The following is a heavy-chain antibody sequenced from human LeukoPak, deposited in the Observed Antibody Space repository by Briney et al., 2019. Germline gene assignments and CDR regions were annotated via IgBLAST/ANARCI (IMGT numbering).Heavy chain of an antibody. CDR3: ATSTIQTFYYFDY. D-gene: IGHD5-24*01. Sequence: GGSLRLSCAASGFTFSSYAMHWVRQAPGKGLEWVAVISYDGSNKYYADSVKGRFTISRDNSKNTLYLQMNSLRAEDTAVYYCATSTIQTFYYFDYWGQGTPVTVSS. CDR1: GFTFSSYA. V-gene: IGHV3-30*04. CDR2: ISYDGSNK. J-gene: IGHJ4*02.